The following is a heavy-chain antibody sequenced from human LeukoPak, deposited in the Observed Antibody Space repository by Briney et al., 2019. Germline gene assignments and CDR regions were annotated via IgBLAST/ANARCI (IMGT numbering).Heavy chain of an antibody. CDR2: IYYSGST. CDR1: GGSISSYY. D-gene: IGHD1-26*01. J-gene: IGHJ4*02. Sequence: SETLSLTCTVSGGSISSYYWSWIRQPPGKGLEWIGYIYYSGSTNYNPSLKSRVTISVDTSKNQLSLKLSSVTAADTAVYYCARAVGATDPFDYWGQGTLVTVSS. V-gene: IGHV4-59*01. CDR3: ARAVGATDPFDY.